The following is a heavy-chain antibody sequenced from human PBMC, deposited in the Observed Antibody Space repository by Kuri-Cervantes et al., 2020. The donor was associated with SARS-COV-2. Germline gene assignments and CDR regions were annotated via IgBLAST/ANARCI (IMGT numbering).Heavy chain of an antibody. CDR1: GGSFSGYY. CDR2: INHSGST. J-gene: IGHJ6*03. CDR3: ARGRGQLWGYYYMDV. Sequence: SETLSLTCAVCGGSFSGYYWSWIRQPPGKGLEWIGEINHSGSTNYNPSLKSRVTISVDTSKNQFSLKLSSVTAADTAVYYCARGRGQLWGYYYMDVWGKGTTVTVSS. V-gene: IGHV4-34*01. D-gene: IGHD5-18*01.